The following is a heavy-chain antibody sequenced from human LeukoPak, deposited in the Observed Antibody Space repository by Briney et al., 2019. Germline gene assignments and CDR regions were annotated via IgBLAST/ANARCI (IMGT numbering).Heavy chain of an antibody. V-gene: IGHV4-4*07. Sequence: PSETLSLTCTVSGGSLSSYYWSWIRQPAGKGLEWIGRIYTSGSTNYNASLKSRVSMSVDTSKNQFSLKLSSVTAADMAVFYCARENSGSYREFDYWGQGTLVTVSS. CDR3: ARENSGSYREFDY. CDR2: IYTSGST. CDR1: GGSLSSYY. J-gene: IGHJ4*02. D-gene: IGHD1-26*01.